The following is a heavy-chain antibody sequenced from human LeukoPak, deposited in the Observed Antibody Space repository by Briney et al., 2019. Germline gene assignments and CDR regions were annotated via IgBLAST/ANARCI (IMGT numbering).Heavy chain of an antibody. J-gene: IGHJ4*02. D-gene: IGHD1-26*01. CDR3: ATYSGAHHKTFDS. Sequence: GGSLRLSCSASGFSFSSYWMSWVRQAPGKGLEWVANIKEDESEKDYVDSVKGRFTISRDNAKNSLYLQMSSLRAEDTAVYYCATYSGAHHKTFDSWGQGTLVTVSS. CDR1: GFSFSSYW. CDR2: IKEDESEK. V-gene: IGHV3-7*03.